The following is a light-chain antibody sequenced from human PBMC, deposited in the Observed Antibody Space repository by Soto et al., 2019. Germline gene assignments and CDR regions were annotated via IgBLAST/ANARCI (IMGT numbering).Light chain of an antibody. CDR2: GNS. V-gene: IGLV1-40*01. CDR1: SSNIGAGYD. CDR3: QSYDSSLSGPVV. J-gene: IGLJ2*01. Sequence: QSVLTQPPSVSGAPGQRVTISCTGSSSNIGAGYDVHWYQQLPATAPKLLIYGNSNQPSGVPDRFSGSKSGTSASLAITGLQAEDEADYYCQSYDSSLSGPVVVGGGTKLTVL.